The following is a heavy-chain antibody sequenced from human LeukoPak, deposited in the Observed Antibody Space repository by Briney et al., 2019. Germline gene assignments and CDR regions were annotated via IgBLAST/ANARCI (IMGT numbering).Heavy chain of an antibody. CDR3: ARDGYYYDSSAYSL. CDR1: GFTFSSYS. D-gene: IGHD3-22*01. V-gene: IGHV3-48*01. Sequence: GGPVRLSCGAWGFTFSSYSMNWVRPAPGKGLEWVSYISSSSSTIYYAASVKGRFTISRDNAKNSLYLQMNSLRAEDTAVYYCARDGYYYDSSAYSLWGQGTMVTVSS. J-gene: IGHJ3*01. CDR2: ISSSSSTI.